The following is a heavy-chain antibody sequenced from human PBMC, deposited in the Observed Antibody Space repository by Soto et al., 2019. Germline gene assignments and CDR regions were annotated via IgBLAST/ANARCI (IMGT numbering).Heavy chain of an antibody. CDR1: GGTFSSYA. V-gene: IGHV1-69*01. D-gene: IGHD2-21*01. CDR2: IVPIFGTA. J-gene: IGHJ3*02. CDR3: AGGGFVVVQKPGAFDI. Sequence: QVQLVQSGAEVKKPGSSVKVSCKASGGTFSSYAISWVRQAPGQGLEWMGGIVPIFGTANYAQKFQGRVTITADESTSTAYMELSSLRSEDTAVYYCAGGGFVVVQKPGAFDIWGQGTMVTVSS.